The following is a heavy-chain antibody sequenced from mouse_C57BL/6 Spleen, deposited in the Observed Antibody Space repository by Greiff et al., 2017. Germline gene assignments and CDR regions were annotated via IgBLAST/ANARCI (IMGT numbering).Heavy chain of an antibody. V-gene: IGHV3-6*01. CDR1: GYSITSGYY. Sequence: VQLQQSGPGLVKPSQSLSLTCSVTGYSITSGYYWNWIRQFPGNKLEWMGYISYDGSNNYNPSLKNRISITRDTSKNQFFLKLNSVNTEDTATYYCARVYDGYYVIDYWGQGTTLTVSS. J-gene: IGHJ2*01. CDR2: ISYDGSN. CDR3: ARVYDGYYVIDY. D-gene: IGHD2-3*01.